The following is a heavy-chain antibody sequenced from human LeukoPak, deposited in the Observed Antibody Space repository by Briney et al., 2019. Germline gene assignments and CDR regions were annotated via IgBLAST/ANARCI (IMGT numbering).Heavy chain of an antibody. CDR3: ARDLSDYDILTGYYHKYYFDY. CDR2: ISSSSSYT. D-gene: IGHD3-9*01. V-gene: IGHV3-11*06. J-gene: IGHJ4*02. CDR1: GFTFSDYY. Sequence: PGGSLRLSCAASGFTFSDYYMSWIRQAPGKGPEWVSYISSSSSYTNYADSVKGRFTISRDNAKNSLYLQMNSLRAEDTAVYYCARDLSDYDILTGYYHKYYFDYWGQGTLVTVSS.